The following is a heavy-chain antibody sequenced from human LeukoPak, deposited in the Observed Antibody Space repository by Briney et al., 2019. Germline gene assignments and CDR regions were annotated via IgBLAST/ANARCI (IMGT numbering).Heavy chain of an antibody. CDR1: GGSISSYY. CDR3: ASGTNDYGDYVLPFDY. J-gene: IGHJ4*02. CDR2: IYYSGST. Sequence: PSETLSLTCTVSGGSISSYYWSWIRQPPGKGLEVVGYIYYSGSTNYNPSLNSGVTISVDTSKNQFSLKLSSVTAADTAVYYCASGTNDYGDYVLPFDYWGQGTLVTVSS. D-gene: IGHD4-17*01. V-gene: IGHV4-59*01.